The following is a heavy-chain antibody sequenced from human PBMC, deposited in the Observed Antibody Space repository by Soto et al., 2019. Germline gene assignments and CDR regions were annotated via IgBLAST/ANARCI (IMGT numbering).Heavy chain of an antibody. J-gene: IGHJ6*02. V-gene: IGHV3-64*01. CDR1: GFTFSSYA. Sequence: EVQLVESGGGLVQPGGSLRLSCAPSGFTFSSYAMHWVRQAPGKGLEYVSAISSNGGSTYYANSVKGRFTISRDNSKNTLYLQMGSLRAEDMAVYYCARAIWETYGMDVWGQGTTVTVSS. D-gene: IGHD3-9*01. CDR3: ARAIWETYGMDV. CDR2: ISSNGGST.